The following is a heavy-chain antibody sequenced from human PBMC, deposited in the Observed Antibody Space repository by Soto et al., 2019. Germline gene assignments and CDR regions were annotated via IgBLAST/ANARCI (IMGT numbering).Heavy chain of an antibody. V-gene: IGHV3-66*01. CDR2: IRSGGNT. Sequence: HPGGSLRLSCAASGFTVSTDWMYWVRQAPGKGLEWVSVIRSGGNTYYRDSVEGRFTISRDNSKNMVYPQMNSLRAEDTAIYYCVRENYYYGMDVWGQGTTVTVSS. CDR1: GFTVSTDW. CDR3: VRENYYYGMDV. J-gene: IGHJ6*02.